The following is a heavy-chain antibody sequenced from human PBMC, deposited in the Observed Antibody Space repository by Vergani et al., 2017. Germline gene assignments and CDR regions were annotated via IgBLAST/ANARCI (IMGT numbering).Heavy chain of an antibody. V-gene: IGHV4-39*07. CDR2: IYYSGST. CDR3: ARVGYYDSSGYVHAFDI. J-gene: IGHJ3*02. CDR1: GGSISSYY. D-gene: IGHD3-22*01. Sequence: QVQLQESGPGLVKPSETLSLTCTVSGGSISSYYWGWIRQPPGKGLEWIGSIYYSGSTYYNPSLKSRVTISVDTSKNQFSLKLSSVTAADTAVYYCARVGYYDSSGYVHAFDIWGQGTMVTVSS.